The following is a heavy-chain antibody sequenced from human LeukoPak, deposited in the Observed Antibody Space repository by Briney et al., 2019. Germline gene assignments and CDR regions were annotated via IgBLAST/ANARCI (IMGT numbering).Heavy chain of an antibody. J-gene: IGHJ4*02. CDR1: GVSISSYY. D-gene: IGHD5-24*01. V-gene: IGHV4-59*01. CDR2: IYYSGSS. Sequence: SETLSLTCTVSGVSISSYYWTWIRQPPGKGLEWIGSIYYSGSSNYNPSLKSRVTISVDTSKNQFSLKLSSVTAADTAVFYCARENGYKYDYWGQGILATVSS. CDR3: ARENGYKYDY.